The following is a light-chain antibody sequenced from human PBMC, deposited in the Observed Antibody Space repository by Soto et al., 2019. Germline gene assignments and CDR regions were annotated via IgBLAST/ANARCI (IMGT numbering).Light chain of an antibody. V-gene: IGKV3-20*01. Sequence: EIVLTQSPGTLSLSPGERATLSCRASQSVGSSYLAWYQQKPGQAPRLLIYGASSRATCIPDRFSGSGSGTDFTLTISSREPEDFAVYYCQQYGSSLTWTFGQGTKVEIK. CDR3: QQYGSSLTWT. J-gene: IGKJ1*01. CDR1: QSVGSSY. CDR2: GAS.